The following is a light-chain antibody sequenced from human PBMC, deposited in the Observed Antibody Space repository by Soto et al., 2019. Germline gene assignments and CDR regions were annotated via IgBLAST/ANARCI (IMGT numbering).Light chain of an antibody. CDR3: SSYAGSNNLV. V-gene: IGLV2-8*01. J-gene: IGLJ3*02. CDR2: EGT. CDR1: SSDVGGYDY. Sequence: QSALSQPPSASGSPGQSVTISCTGTSSDVGGYDYVSWYQQHPGKAPKLMIYEGTKRPSGVPDHFSGSKSGNTASLTVSGLQAEDEADYYCSSYAGSNNLVFGGGTKLTVL.